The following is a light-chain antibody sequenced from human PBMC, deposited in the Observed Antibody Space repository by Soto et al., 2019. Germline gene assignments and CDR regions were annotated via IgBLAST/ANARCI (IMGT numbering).Light chain of an antibody. CDR1: SSDVGGYNY. CDR2: EVS. J-gene: IGLJ2*01. V-gene: IGLV2-14*01. Sequence: QSALTQPASVSGSPGQSITISCTGTSSDVGGYNYVYWYQQHPGKAPKLMIYEVSNRPSGVSNRFSGSKSSNTASLTISGLQAEDEADYYCSSYTRNSTLVFGGGTKLTVL. CDR3: SSYTRNSTLV.